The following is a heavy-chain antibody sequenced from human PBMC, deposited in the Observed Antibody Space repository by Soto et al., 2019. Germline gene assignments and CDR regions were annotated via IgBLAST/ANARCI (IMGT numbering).Heavy chain of an antibody. CDR3: ATLYCSGGSCYSLAAFDI. D-gene: IGHD2-15*01. CDR1: GYSFTSYW. J-gene: IGHJ3*02. Sequence: GESLKISCKGSGYSFTSYWIGWVRQMPGKGLEWMGIIYPGDSDTRYSPSFQGQVTISADKSISTAYLQWSSLKASDTAMYYCATLYCSGGSCYSLAAFDIWGQGTMVTVSS. CDR2: IYPGDSDT. V-gene: IGHV5-51*01.